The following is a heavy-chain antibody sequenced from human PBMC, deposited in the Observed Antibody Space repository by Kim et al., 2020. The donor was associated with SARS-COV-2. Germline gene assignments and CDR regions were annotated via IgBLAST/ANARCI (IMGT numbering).Heavy chain of an antibody. Sequence: SRKCRFTISRNDSKNKLYLQIHSLKTEDNAVYYCTTLYCSSTSCYGYWGQGTLVTVSS. D-gene: IGHD2-2*01. J-gene: IGHJ4*02. CDR3: TTLYCSSTSCYGY. V-gene: IGHV3-15*01.